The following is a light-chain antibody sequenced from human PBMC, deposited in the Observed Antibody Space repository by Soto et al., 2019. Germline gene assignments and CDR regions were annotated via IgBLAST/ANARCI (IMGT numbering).Light chain of an antibody. V-gene: IGKV3-15*01. CDR2: GAS. Sequence: ELVMTQSPVTLSVSPGERATLSCRASQSVSNNLAWYQQKPGQAPSLLIYGASTRAPGIPARFSGSGSGTEFTLTISGLQSEDFAVYYCQQYNNWPPFTFGQGTRLEIK. J-gene: IGKJ5*01. CDR1: QSVSNN. CDR3: QQYNNWPPFT.